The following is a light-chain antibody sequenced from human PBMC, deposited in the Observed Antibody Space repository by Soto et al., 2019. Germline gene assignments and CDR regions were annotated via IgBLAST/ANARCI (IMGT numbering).Light chain of an antibody. V-gene: IGLV1-44*01. CDR2: SSN. J-gene: IGLJ2*01. CDR1: DSNIGSTA. Sequence: QSVLTQPTSVSATPGQGVTLSCSGGDSNIGSTAVNWYQQVPGTAPKLLIYSSNQRPSGVPDRISGSKSGTSASLAISGLQSEDEADYYCAAWDDDLHVWLFGGGTKLTVL. CDR3: AAWDDDLHVWL.